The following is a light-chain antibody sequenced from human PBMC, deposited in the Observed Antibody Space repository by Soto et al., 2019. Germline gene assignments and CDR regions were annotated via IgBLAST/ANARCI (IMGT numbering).Light chain of an antibody. CDR3: QQSHSTPYT. CDR1: QSISTY. Sequence: DIQMTQSLSSLSASVRDRVTITCRASQSISTYLNWYQHKSGKAPKLLIYGASRLQSGVPSKFSGSGSGTDFTLTINSLQAEDFATYYCQQSHSTPYTFGQGTKMEIK. V-gene: IGKV1-39*01. J-gene: IGKJ2*01. CDR2: GAS.